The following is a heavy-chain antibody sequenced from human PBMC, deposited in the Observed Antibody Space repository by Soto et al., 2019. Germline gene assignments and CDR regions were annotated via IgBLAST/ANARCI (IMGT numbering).Heavy chain of an antibody. CDR1: GFTFSSYA. Sequence: EVQLLESGGGLVQPGGSLRLSCAASGFTFSSYAMSWVRQAPGKGQEWVSVISGSGGSTHYADSVKGRFTISRDNSKNPLYLQMNSLRAEDTAVYYCAKGDTVDDAFDIWGQGTMVTVSS. V-gene: IGHV3-23*01. D-gene: IGHD4-17*01. J-gene: IGHJ3*02. CDR3: AKGDTVDDAFDI. CDR2: ISGSGGST.